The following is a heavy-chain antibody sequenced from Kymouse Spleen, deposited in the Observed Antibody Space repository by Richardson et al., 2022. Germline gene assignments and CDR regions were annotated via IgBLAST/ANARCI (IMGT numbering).Heavy chain of an antibody. CDR3: ARERTYYDILTGYYNVGYYGMDV. CDR1: GGSISSSSYY. CDR2: IYYSGST. V-gene: IGHV4-39*01. J-gene: IGHJ6*02. Sequence: QLQLQESGPGLVKPSETLSLTCTVSGGSISSSSYYWGWIRQPPGKGLEWIGSIYYSGSTYYNPSLKSRVTISVDTSKNQFSLKLSSVTAADTAVYYCARERTYYDILTGYYNVGYYGMDVWGQGTTVTVSS. D-gene: IGHD3-9*01.